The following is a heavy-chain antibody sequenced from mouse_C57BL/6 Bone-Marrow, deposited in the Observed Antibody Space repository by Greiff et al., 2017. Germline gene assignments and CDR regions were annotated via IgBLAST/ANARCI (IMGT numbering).Heavy chain of an antibody. D-gene: IGHD2-12*01. CDR2: IYPRSGNT. Sequence: QVQLQQSGAELARPGASVKLSCKASGYTFTSYGISWVKQRTGQGLEWIGEIYPRSGNTYYNEKFKGKATLTADKSSSTAYMELRSLTSEDSAVYFCARGGIYSPWFAYWGQGTLVTVSA. CDR1: GYTFTSYG. CDR3: ARGGIYSPWFAY. V-gene: IGHV1-81*01. J-gene: IGHJ3*01.